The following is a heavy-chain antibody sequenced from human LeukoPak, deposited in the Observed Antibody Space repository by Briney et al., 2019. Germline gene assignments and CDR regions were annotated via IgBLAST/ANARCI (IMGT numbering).Heavy chain of an antibody. CDR1: GFTFSNYA. D-gene: IGHD6-13*01. CDR2: VSTSGGST. J-gene: IGHJ4*02. V-gene: IGHV3-23*01. Sequence: VGSLRLSCAASGFTFSNYARSWVRHAPEKGQEWVSTVSTSGGSTYYADSVKGRFTISSDKSKNTLYLQMDSLRAEDTAVYYCAKTLPSSWYSFDYWGQGTLVTVSS. CDR3: AKTLPSSWYSFDY.